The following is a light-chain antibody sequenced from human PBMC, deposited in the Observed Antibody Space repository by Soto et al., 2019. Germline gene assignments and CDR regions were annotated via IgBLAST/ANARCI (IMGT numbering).Light chain of an antibody. J-gene: IGKJ1*01. CDR3: LQDYNYPPT. CDR1: QDIRNY. V-gene: IGKV1-6*01. CDR2: AAS. Sequence: AIQMTQSPSSLSSSVGDRVTITCLASQDIRNYLGWYQQKPGKAPNLLIYAASSLQSGVPSRFSGSGSGTDFTLTISSLQPEDSATYYCLQDYNYPPTFGQGTKVDIK.